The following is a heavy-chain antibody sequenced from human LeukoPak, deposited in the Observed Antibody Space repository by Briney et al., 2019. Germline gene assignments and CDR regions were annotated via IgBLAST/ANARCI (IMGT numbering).Heavy chain of an antibody. CDR1: GYTFTSYG. CDR2: ISAYNGNT. Sequence: ASVKVSCKASGYTFTSYGFSWVRQAPGQGLEWMGWISAYNGNTKYAQKIQGRVTMTTDTSTSTAYMELRSLRSDDTALYYCARDRTAAAFDYWGQGTLVTVFS. D-gene: IGHD6-13*01. V-gene: IGHV1-18*01. J-gene: IGHJ4*02. CDR3: ARDRTAAAFDY.